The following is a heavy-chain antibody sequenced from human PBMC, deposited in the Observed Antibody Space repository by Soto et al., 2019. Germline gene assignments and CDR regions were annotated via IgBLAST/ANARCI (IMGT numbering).Heavy chain of an antibody. Sequence: GASVKVSCKASGYTFTSYGISWVRQAPGQGLEWMGWISAYNGNTNYAQKLQGRVTMTTDTSTSTAYMELRSLRSDDTAVYYCARAPPYRKYDSSGFSWDYWGQGTLVTAPQ. D-gene: IGHD3-22*01. J-gene: IGHJ4*02. CDR1: GYTFTSYG. CDR2: ISAYNGNT. V-gene: IGHV1-18*01. CDR3: ARAPPYRKYDSSGFSWDY.